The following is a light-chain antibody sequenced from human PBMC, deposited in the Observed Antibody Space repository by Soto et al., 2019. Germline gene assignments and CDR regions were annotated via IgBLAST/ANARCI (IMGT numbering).Light chain of an antibody. CDR2: GAS. CDR3: QQYGSSPYT. J-gene: IGKJ2*01. CDR1: QSVSSS. Sequence: EIVLTQSPGPLSLSPGERATLSCRASQSVSSSLAWYQQKPGQAPRLLIYGASSRATGIPDRFSGSGSGTDFTLTISRLEPEDFAVYYCQQYGSSPYTFGQGTKLEIK. V-gene: IGKV3-20*01.